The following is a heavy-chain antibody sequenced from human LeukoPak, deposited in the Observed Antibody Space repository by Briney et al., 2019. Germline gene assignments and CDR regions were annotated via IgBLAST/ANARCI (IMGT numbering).Heavy chain of an antibody. V-gene: IGHV4-59*01. CDR3: ARHSRDGYNLGRSNFDY. Sequence: SETLSLTCTVSGGSISTDYWSWIRQPPGKGLEWIGYIYYSGSTNYNPSLKSRVTISVDTSKNQFSLKLSSVTAADTAVYYCARHSRDGYNLGRSNFDYWGQGTLVTVSS. CDR1: GGSISTDY. D-gene: IGHD5-24*01. CDR2: IYYSGST. J-gene: IGHJ4*02.